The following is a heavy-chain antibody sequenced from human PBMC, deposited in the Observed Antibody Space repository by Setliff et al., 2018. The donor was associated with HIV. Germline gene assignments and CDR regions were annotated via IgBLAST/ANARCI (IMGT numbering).Heavy chain of an antibody. CDR1: GYNFTNYG. J-gene: IGHJ4*02. Sequence: GGSVKVSCKASGYNFTNYGIGWVRQAPGQGLEYLGWIGTYSGNTDYAQSVQGRVTVTRDTSTGTVYMDLRSLRSDDTAMYYCAREKYGDKFDYWGQGTLVTVSS. D-gene: IGHD2-8*01. V-gene: IGHV1-18*01. CDR2: IGTYSGNT. CDR3: AREKYGDKFDY.